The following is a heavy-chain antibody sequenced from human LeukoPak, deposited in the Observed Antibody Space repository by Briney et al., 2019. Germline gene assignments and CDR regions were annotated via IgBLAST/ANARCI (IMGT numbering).Heavy chain of an antibody. CDR3: AKGQELDDGVFDS. Sequence: GGSLRLSCAASGFTFSNYWMTWVRQAPGKGLEWVSTIRGTGDSTHYADSVKGRFIISRDKSKNMLYLQMNGLRAEDTAIYYCAKGQELDDGVFDSWGQGTLVTVSS. J-gene: IGHJ4*02. CDR1: GFTFSNYW. D-gene: IGHD1-1*01. CDR2: IRGTGDST. V-gene: IGHV3-23*01.